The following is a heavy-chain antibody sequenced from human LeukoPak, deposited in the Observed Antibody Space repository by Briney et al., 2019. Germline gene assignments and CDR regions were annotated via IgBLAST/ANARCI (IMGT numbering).Heavy chain of an antibody. D-gene: IGHD4/OR15-4a*01. CDR3: ARDPGAFPYFFDC. V-gene: IGHV3-23*01. J-gene: IGHJ4*02. CDR1: GFAFNNYA. Sequence: GGSLRLSCAASGFAFNNYALTWVRQTPGKGLECVSAISGDGVSPYYADSVRGRFTISRDNSKNTLYLQMNSLRVEDTAVYFCARDPGAFPYFFDCWGQGTLVTVSS. CDR2: ISGDGVSP.